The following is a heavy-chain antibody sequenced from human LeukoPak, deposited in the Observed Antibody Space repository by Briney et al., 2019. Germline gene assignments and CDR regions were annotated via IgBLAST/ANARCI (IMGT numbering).Heavy chain of an antibody. CDR1: GDSISSGNTY. V-gene: IGHV4-61*02. D-gene: IGHD2-2*01. Sequence: SETLSLTCTVSGDSISSGNTYWNWIRQPAGKGLEWIGRLYTSGSTNYNPSLKSRVTISVDTSKNQFSLKLSSVTAADTGVYYCARGDCSSTICYSPMDVWGKGTTVTVSS. CDR3: ARGDCSSTICYSPMDV. CDR2: LYTSGST. J-gene: IGHJ6*03.